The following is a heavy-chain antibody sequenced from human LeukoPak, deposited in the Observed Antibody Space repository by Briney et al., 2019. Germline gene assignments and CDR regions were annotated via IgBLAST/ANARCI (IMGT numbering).Heavy chain of an antibody. V-gene: IGHV4-34*01. D-gene: IGHD6-6*01. CDR3: ARDIAARPPYYYYYYMDV. CDR2: INHSGST. Sequence: SETLSLTCAVYGGSFSGYYWSWIRQPPGKGLEWIGEINHSGSTNYNPSLKSRVTISVDTSKNQFSLKLSSVTAADTAVYYCARDIAARPPYYYYYYMDVWGKGTTVTVSS. CDR1: GGSFSGYY. J-gene: IGHJ6*03.